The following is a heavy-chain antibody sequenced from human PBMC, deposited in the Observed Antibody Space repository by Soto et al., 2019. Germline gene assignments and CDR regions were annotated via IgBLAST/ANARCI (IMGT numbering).Heavy chain of an antibody. D-gene: IGHD2-2*01. CDR1: GYTFTSYD. CDR2: MNPNSGNT. J-gene: IGHJ6*03. Sequence: QVQLVQSGAEVKKPGASVKVSCKASGYTFTSYDINWVRQATGQGLEWMGWMNPNSGNTGYAQKFQGRVTMTRNTSISTAYMELSSLRSEDTAVYYCARGGVPAAMYYYYYYMDVWGKGTTLTVSS. V-gene: IGHV1-8*01. CDR3: ARGGVPAAMYYYYYYMDV.